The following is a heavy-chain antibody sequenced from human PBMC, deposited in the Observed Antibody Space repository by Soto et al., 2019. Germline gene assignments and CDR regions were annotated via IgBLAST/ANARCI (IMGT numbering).Heavy chain of an antibody. V-gene: IGHV1-18*01. J-gene: IGHJ4*02. D-gene: IGHD5-12*01. CDR3: AKSPRGEMATD. CDR2: INTYNGMT. CDR1: GYTFINYH. Sequence: QVQLVQSGGEVKKPGASVTVSCKASGYTFINYHITWVRQAPGQGLEWMAWINTYNGMTDYAQRFQGKVPMTRDTSPSTAYMELRNLGSYETAMYFCAKSPRGEMATDWGQGTLVTVSS.